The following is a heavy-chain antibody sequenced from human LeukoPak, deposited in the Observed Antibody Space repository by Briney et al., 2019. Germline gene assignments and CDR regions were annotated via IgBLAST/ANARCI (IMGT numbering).Heavy chain of an antibody. CDR2: INPNSGGT. CDR1: GYTFTGYY. J-gene: IGHJ4*02. CDR3: ALVYGDYSTIDY. D-gene: IGHD4-17*01. Sequence: ASVKVSCKASGYTFTGYYMHWVRQAPGQGLEWMGWINPNSGGTNYAQKLQGRVTMTRDTSISTAYMKLSRLRSDDTAVYYCALVYGDYSTIDYWGQGTLVTVSS. V-gene: IGHV1-2*02.